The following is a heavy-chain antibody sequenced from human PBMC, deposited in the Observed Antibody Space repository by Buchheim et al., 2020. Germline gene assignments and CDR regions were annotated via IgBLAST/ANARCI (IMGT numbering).Heavy chain of an antibody. Sequence: VQLVESGGGVVQPGRSLRLSCAASGFTFSSYAMHWVRQAPGKGLEWVAVISYDGSDKYYADSVKGRFTISRDNSENTLYLQMNSLRADDTALYYCARGDGNSYGSWAVDDCWGQGTL. V-gene: IGHV3-30*03. D-gene: IGHD5-18*01. J-gene: IGHJ4*02. CDR2: ISYDGSDK. CDR1: GFTFSSYA. CDR3: ARGDGNSYGSWAVDDC.